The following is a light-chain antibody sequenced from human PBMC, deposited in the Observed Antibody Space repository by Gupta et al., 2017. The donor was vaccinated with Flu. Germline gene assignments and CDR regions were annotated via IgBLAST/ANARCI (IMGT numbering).Light chain of an antibody. V-gene: IGKV4-1*01. J-gene: IGKJ2*01. CDR2: WAS. CDR1: QTVLRSSNDRNY. CDR3: QQYYSSPDT. Sequence: SLGERATINCKSSQTVLRSSNDRNYVRWYQQQPGQSPKLLSDWASTRDSGVPDRCSGSGSATDFTLTITRVQDEDGAVYYCQQYYSSPDTFGQGTKLEIK.